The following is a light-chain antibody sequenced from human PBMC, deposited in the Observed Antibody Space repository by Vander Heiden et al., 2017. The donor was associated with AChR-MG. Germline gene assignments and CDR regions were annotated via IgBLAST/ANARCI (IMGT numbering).Light chain of an antibody. CDR2: GVS. CDR3: SSYATNDKFV. Sequence: SALTQPPSSSGSPGQSVTIPCPGTSSDIGGYNFVYWYQQHPAKAHQVMVYGVSKRPSGVPDRFSGSKSGNTASLTVSGLQAEDEADYYCSSYATNDKFVFGGGTKLTVL. CDR1: SSDIGGYNF. V-gene: IGLV2-8*01. J-gene: IGLJ3*02.